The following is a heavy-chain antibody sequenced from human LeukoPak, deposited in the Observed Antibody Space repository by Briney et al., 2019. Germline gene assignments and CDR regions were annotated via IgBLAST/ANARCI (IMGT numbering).Heavy chain of an antibody. V-gene: IGHV3-11*06. CDR3: AREPDCSSTSCSPVIFDY. CDR1: GFTSSDYY. CDR2: ISSSSSYT. Sequence: PGGSLRLSCAASGFTSSDYYMSWIRQAPGKGLEWVSYISSSSSYTNYADSVKGRFTISRDSAKNSLYLQMNSLRAEDTAVYYCAREPDCSSTSCSPVIFDYWGQGTLVTVSS. J-gene: IGHJ4*02. D-gene: IGHD2-2*01.